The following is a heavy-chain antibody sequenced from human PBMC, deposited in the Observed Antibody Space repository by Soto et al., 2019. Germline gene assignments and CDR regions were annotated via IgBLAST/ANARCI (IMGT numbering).Heavy chain of an antibody. CDR3: ATGPGYSSGYNWFDP. CDR1: GYTLTELS. V-gene: IGHV1-24*01. Sequence: ASVKVSCKVSGYTLTELSMHWVRQAPGKGLEWMGGFDPEDGETIYAQKFQGRVTMTEDTSTDTAYMELSSLRSEDTAVYYCATGPGYSSGYNWFDPWGQGTLVTVSS. CDR2: FDPEDGET. D-gene: IGHD6-19*01. J-gene: IGHJ5*02.